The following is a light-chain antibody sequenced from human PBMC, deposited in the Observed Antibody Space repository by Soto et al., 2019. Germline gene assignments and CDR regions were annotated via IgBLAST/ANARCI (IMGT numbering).Light chain of an antibody. CDR1: KNDIGVYDF. Sequence: QSVLTQPPSASGSPGQSVTISCTGTKNDIGVYDFVSWYQHHPGKAPRLIIYEVVQRPSGVPDRFSGSKSGNTASLTVSGLQAADEADYFCKSYAGSNTYVFGSGTKVIAL. CDR3: KSYAGSNTYV. J-gene: IGLJ1*01. CDR2: EVV. V-gene: IGLV2-8*01.